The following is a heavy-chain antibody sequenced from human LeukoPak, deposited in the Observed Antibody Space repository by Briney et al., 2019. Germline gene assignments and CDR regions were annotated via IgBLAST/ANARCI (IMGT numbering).Heavy chain of an antibody. CDR1: GYTFTDYY. J-gene: IGHJ5*02. V-gene: IGHV1-2*02. D-gene: IGHD3-10*01. CDR2: INPNSGDT. CDR3: ARGDYYGSPKVVAA. Sequence: GASVKVSCKASGYTFTDYYINWVRQAPGQGLEWIGWINPNSGDTNYARKFQDRVTMTRDTSISTAYIELNFLRSDDTAVFYCARGDYYGSPKVVAAWGQGTLVTVSS.